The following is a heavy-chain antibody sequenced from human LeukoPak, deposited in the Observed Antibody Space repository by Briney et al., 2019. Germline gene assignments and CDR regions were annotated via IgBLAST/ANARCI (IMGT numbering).Heavy chain of an antibody. Sequence: ASVKVSCKASGYTSTGYYMHWVRQAPGQGLEWMGRINPNSGGTNYAQKFQGRVTMTRDTSISTAYMELSRLRSDDTAVYYCARDADPYCGGDCYSNWFDPWGQGTLVTVSS. CDR2: INPNSGGT. CDR3: ARDADPYCGGDCYSNWFDP. V-gene: IGHV1-2*06. D-gene: IGHD2-21*02. J-gene: IGHJ5*02. CDR1: GYTSTGYY.